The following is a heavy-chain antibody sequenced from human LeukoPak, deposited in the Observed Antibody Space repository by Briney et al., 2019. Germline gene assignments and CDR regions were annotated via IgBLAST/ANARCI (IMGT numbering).Heavy chain of an antibody. CDR3: ARKPAAYNWFDP. J-gene: IGHJ5*02. CDR1: GYTFTGYY. Sequence: GASVKVSRKASGYTFTGYYMHWVRQAPGQGLEWMGWINPNSGGTNYAQKFQGRVTMTRDTSISTAYMELSRLRSDVTAVYYCARKPAAYNWFDPWGQGTLVTVSS. CDR2: INPNSGGT. D-gene: IGHD2-2*01. V-gene: IGHV1-2*02.